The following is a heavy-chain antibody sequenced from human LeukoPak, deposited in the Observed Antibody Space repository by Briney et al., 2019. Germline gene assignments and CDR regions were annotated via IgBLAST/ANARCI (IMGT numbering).Heavy chain of an antibody. CDR1: GFTFTKYG. D-gene: IGHD4/OR15-4a*01. CDR2: ISSPPLPSMTGGTTYT. V-gene: IGHV3-21*01. CDR3: ARGHGAYMPDY. Sequence: RGSLRLSXEASGFTFTKYGMNWVCQAPGKGLEWVSSISSPPLPSMTGGTTYTYYSDSVKGRFTISRDNANNALYLQMNSLRVEDTAVYDCARGHGAYMPDYWGQGTLVTVSS. J-gene: IGHJ4*02.